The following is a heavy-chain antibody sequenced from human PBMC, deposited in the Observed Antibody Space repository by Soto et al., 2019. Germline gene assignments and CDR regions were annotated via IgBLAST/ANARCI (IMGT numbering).Heavy chain of an antibody. V-gene: IGHV4-31*03. CDR1: GGSISSGGYY. D-gene: IGHD5-18*01. J-gene: IGHJ5*02. CDR3: ARASLSYTAMGTGISWFDP. CDR2: IYYSGST. Sequence: QVQLQESGPGLVKPSQTLSLTCTVSGGSISSGGYYWSWIRQHPGKGLAWIGYIYYSGSTYYNPSLQGRLTISVDTSKNQFSLKLSSVTAADTAVYYCARASLSYTAMGTGISWFDPWGQGTLVTVSS.